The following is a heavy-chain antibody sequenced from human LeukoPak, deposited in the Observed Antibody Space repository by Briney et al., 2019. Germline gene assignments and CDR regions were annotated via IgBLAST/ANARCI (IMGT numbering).Heavy chain of an antibody. CDR1: GFTFSSYS. J-gene: IGHJ3*02. V-gene: IGHV3-21*01. CDR2: ISSSSSYI. D-gene: IGHD3-22*01. CDR3: ARVPVVVVDSDDAFDI. Sequence: PGGSLRLSCAASGFTFSSYSMNWVRQAPGKGLEWVSSISSSSSYIYYADSVKGRFTISRDNAKNSLYLQMNSLRAEDTAVYYCARVPVVVVDSDDAFDIWGQGTMVTVSS.